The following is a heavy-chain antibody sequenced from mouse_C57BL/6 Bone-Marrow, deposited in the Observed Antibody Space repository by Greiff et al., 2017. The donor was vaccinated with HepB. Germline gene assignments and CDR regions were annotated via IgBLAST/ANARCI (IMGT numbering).Heavy chain of an antibody. J-gene: IGHJ4*01. V-gene: IGHV2-2*01. CDR2: IWSGGST. CDR1: GFSLTSYG. Sequence: QVQLKESGPGLVQPSQSLSITCTVSGFSLTSYGVHWVRQSPGKGLEWLGVIWSGGSTDYNAAFISRLSISKDNSKSQVFFKMNSLQADDTAIYYCARRGGVTYAMDYWGQGTSVTVSS. CDR3: ARRGGVTYAMDY. D-gene: IGHD2-2*01.